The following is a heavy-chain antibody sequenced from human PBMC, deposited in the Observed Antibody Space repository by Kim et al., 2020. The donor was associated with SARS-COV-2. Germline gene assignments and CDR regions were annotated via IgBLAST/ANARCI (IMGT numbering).Heavy chain of an antibody. V-gene: IGHV3-48*03. J-gene: IGHJ6*02. CDR2: INSSGSPI. D-gene: IGHD4-17*01. CDR3: AREDSGEYEDYFYGMDV. Sequence: GGSLRLSCVASGFSLRSYEMHWVRQVPGKGLEWVSSINSSGSPIHYADSVKGRFTLSRDSAKNSLYLQMNSVRAEDTAVYYCAREDSGEYEDYFYGMDVWGQGTTVTVSS. CDR1: GFSLRSYE.